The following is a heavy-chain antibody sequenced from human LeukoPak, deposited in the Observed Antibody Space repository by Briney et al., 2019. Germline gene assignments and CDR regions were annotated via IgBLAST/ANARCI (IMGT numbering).Heavy chain of an antibody. J-gene: IGHJ6*03. D-gene: IGHD2-2*02. Sequence: GSLRLSCAASGFTFSSYEMNWVRQAPGKGLEWVSYISSSGSTIYYADSAKGRFTISRDNAKNSLYVQMNSLRAEDTAVYYCARGVPGYCSGTSCYKDYYYMDVWGKGTTVTVSS. CDR1: GFTFSSYE. CDR3: ARGVPGYCSGTSCYKDYYYMDV. CDR2: ISSSGSTI. V-gene: IGHV3-48*03.